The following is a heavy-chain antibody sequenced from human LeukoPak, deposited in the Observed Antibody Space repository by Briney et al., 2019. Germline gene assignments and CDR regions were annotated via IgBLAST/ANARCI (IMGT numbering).Heavy chain of an antibody. J-gene: IGHJ4*02. D-gene: IGHD6-19*01. Sequence: GGSLRLSCAASGFTFSSYGMHWVRQAPGKGLEWVAVIWYDGSNKYYADSVKGRFTISRDNSKNTLYLQMNSLRAEDTAVYYCAKDHRSGWYFEAWGQGTLVTVSS. V-gene: IGHV3-30*02. CDR1: GFTFSSYG. CDR3: AKDHRSGWYFEA. CDR2: IWYDGSNK.